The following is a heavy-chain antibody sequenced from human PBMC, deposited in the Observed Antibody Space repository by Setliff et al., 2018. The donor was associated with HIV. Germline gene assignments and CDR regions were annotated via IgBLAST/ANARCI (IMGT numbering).Heavy chain of an antibody. CDR3: ATSGFYDILTGPTPGVFDI. CDR2: FDPEDDET. V-gene: IGHV1-24*01. CDR1: GNTLRELS. Sequence: ASVKVSCKVSGNTLRELSMHWVRQAPGEGLEWMGGFDPEDDETVYAEKFQGRVTMTEDTSTDTAYMALSSLRSEDTAMYYCATSGFYDILTGPTPGVFDIWGQGTMVTVSS. D-gene: IGHD3-9*01. J-gene: IGHJ3*02.